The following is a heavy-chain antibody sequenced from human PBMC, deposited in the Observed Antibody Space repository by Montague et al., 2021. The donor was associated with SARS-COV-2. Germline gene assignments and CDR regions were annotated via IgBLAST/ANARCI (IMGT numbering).Heavy chain of an antibody. CDR3: ARDQRRYGSGSYYGPHYYYYGMDV. CDR1: GYTVSSNY. D-gene: IGHD3-10*01. J-gene: IGHJ6*02. Sequence: SLSLSWAASGYTVSSNYMSWVRQAPGKRLEWVSVIYSGGSTYYADSVKGRFTISRDNSKNTLYLQMNSLRAEDTAVYYCARDQRRYGSGSYYGPHYYYYGMDVWGQGTTVTVSS. V-gene: IGHV3-66*02. CDR2: IYSGGST.